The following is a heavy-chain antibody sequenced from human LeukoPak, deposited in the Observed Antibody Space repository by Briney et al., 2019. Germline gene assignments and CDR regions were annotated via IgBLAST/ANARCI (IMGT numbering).Heavy chain of an antibody. J-gene: IGHJ4*02. CDR1: GFTFSSYA. Sequence: GGSLRLSCAASGFTFSSYAMSWVRQAPGKGLEWVSAISGSGGSTYYADSVKGRFTISRDNSKNTLYLQMNSLRAEDTAVCYCAKDIAAAGYYFDYWGQGTLVTVSS. D-gene: IGHD6-13*01. CDR3: AKDIAAAGYYFDY. CDR2: ISGSGGST. V-gene: IGHV3-23*01.